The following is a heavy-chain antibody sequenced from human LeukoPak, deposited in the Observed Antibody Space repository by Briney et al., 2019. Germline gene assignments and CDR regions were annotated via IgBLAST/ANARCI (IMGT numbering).Heavy chain of an antibody. D-gene: IGHD2-2*01. CDR1: GGSFSGDY. CDR2: INHSGST. Sequence: PSETLSLTCAVYGGSFSGDYWSWIRQPPGKGLEWIGEINHSGSTNYNPSLKSRVTISVDTSKNQFSLKLSSVTAADTAVYYCARSHAPDYWGQGTLVTVSS. J-gene: IGHJ4*02. CDR3: ARSHAPDY. V-gene: IGHV4-34*01.